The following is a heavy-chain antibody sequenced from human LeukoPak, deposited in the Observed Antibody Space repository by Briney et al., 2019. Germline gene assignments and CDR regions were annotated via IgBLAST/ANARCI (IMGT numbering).Heavy chain of an antibody. V-gene: IGHV4-39*07. CDR3: ARSNSGSYVLDY. D-gene: IGHD1-26*01. CDR1: GGSISSSSYY. Sequence: SETLSLTCTVSGGSISSSSYYWGWIRQPPGKGLEWIGSIYYSGSTYYNPSLKSRVTMSLDTSRNQFSLKLSSVTAADTAVYYCARSNSGSYVLDYWGQGTLVTVSS. J-gene: IGHJ4*02. CDR2: IYYSGST.